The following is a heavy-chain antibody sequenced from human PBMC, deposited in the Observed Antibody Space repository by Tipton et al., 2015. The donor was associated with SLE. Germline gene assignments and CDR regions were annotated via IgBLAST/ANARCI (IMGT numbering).Heavy chain of an antibody. CDR2: IFDDVSST. Sequence: SLRLSCAASGFTFSNYWMPWVRQVPGKGLVWVSRIFDDVSSTTYADSVKGRFTISRDNAKNSLYLQMNSLRAEDTAVYYCAREGNDRGDVDYWGQGTLVTVSS. V-gene: IGHV3-74*03. CDR3: AREGNDRGDVDY. CDR1: GFTFSNYW. J-gene: IGHJ4*02. D-gene: IGHD2-21*01.